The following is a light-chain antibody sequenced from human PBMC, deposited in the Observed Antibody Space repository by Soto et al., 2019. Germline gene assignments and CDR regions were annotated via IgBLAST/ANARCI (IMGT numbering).Light chain of an antibody. Sequence: DIQMTQSPSSLSASVGDRVTITCRASQSVTNYLNWYQQKPGNAPILLIYSASTLQSGVPSRFSVSGSGTDITITITPLQPEDFSTYFCQQSYDTRMYTVGHGTQLEI. J-gene: IGKJ2*01. CDR1: QSVTNY. CDR3: QQSYDTRMYT. V-gene: IGKV1-39*01. CDR2: SAS.